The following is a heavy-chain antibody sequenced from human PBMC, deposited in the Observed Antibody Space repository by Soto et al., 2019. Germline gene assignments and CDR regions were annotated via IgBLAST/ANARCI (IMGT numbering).Heavy chain of an antibody. J-gene: IGHJ5*02. V-gene: IGHV4-30-4*01. D-gene: IGHD3-22*01. CDR3: ARSSITMIGSAGFDT. CDR2: IYYSGST. CDR1: GGSISSGDYY. Sequence: SETLSLTCTVSGGSISSGDYYWSWIRQPPGKGLEWIGYIYYSGSTYYNPSLKSRVTISVDTSKNQFSLKLSSVTAADTAVYYSARSSITMIGSAGFDTWGQGTLFTVSS.